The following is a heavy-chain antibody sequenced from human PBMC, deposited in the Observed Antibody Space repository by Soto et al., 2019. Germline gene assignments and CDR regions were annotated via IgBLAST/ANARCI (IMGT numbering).Heavy chain of an antibody. J-gene: IGHJ4*02. V-gene: IGHV3-74*01. Sequence: EVQLVESGGGLVQPGGSLRLSCAAPGMTFSNLRMHWVRQAPGKGLAWVSLISRDGSNTDYADSVKGRFTISRDNAKGTLYLQMNSLRVDDTAHYYCTPLGGEVPHRDYWGQGTLVIVSS. D-gene: IGHD3-16*01. CDR1: GMTFSNLR. CDR3: TPLGGEVPHRDY. CDR2: ISRDGSNT.